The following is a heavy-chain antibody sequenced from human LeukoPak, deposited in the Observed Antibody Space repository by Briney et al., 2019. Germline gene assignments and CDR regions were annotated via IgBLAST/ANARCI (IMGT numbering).Heavy chain of an antibody. CDR2: IYTRGST. CDR1: GGSINNYY. Sequence: SETLSLTCTVSGGSINNYYWSWIRQPAGKGLEWIGRIYTRGSTNYNPSLKSRVTMSVDTSKNQFSLKLSSVTAADTAVYYCASLYDSSGYYYDSYWGQGTLVTVSS. D-gene: IGHD3-22*01. V-gene: IGHV4-4*07. J-gene: IGHJ4*02. CDR3: ASLYDSSGYYYDSY.